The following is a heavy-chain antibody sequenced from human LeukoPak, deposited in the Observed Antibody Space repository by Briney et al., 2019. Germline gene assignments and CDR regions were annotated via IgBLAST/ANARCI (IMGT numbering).Heavy chain of an antibody. CDR1: GYTFTGYY. J-gene: IGHJ4*02. V-gene: IGHV1-2*02. CDR2: INPNSGGT. CDR3: ARAVLRFLEWLSYPFDY. D-gene: IGHD3-3*01. Sequence: GASVKVSCKASGYTFTGYYMHWVRQAPGQGLEWMGWINPNSGGTNYAQKFQGRVTMTRDTSISTAYMEPSRLRSDDTAVYYCARAVLRFLEWLSYPFDYWGQGTLVTVSS.